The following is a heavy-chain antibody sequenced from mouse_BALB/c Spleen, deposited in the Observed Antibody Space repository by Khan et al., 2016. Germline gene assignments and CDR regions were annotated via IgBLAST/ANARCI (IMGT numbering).Heavy chain of an antibody. D-gene: IGHD1-3*01. CDR1: GFSLTSYG. V-gene: IGHV2-9*02. J-gene: IGHJ2*01. CDR2: IWAGGST. CDR3: ARLEDI. Sequence: QVQLKESGPGLVAPSQSLSITCTVSGFSLTSYGVHWVRQPPGKGLEWLGVIWAGGSTNYNSALMSRLSIRKDNSKSQVVLKLNSRPTDDTAMYYCARLEDIWGQGTTLTVSS.